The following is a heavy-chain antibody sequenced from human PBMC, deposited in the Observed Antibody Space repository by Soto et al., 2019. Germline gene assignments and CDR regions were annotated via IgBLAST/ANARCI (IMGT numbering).Heavy chain of an antibody. Sequence: GGSLRLSCAASGFTFSTYTMNWVRQAPGKGLEWVSSISDSSTYIYYADSLKGRFTISRDNAKNSLYLQMNSLRAEDTAVYYCARMGAGYCVSISCYPSPTMGYGMDVWGQGTTVTVSS. D-gene: IGHD2-2*01. CDR1: GFTFSTYT. CDR2: ISDSSTYI. J-gene: IGHJ6*02. V-gene: IGHV3-21*01. CDR3: ARMGAGYCVSISCYPSPTMGYGMDV.